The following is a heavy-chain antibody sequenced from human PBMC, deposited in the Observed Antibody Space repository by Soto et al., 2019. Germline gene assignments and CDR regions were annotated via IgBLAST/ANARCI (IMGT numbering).Heavy chain of an antibody. V-gene: IGHV1-69*01. D-gene: IGHD2-2*01. J-gene: IGHJ6*02. CDR2: IIPISGTA. Sequence: QVQLVQSGAEVKKPGSSVKVSCKAPGGTFSSYAISRVRQAPGQGLEWMGGIIPISGTANYAQKFQGRVTITADESTSTAYMELSSLRSEDTAVYYCARSQGSSTSLEIYYYYYGMDVWGQGTTVTVSS. CDR3: ARSQGSSTSLEIYYYYYGMDV. CDR1: GGTFSSYA.